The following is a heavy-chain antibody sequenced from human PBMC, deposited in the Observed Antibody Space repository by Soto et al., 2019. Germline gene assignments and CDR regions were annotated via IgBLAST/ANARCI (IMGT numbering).Heavy chain of an antibody. D-gene: IGHD3-22*01. CDR1: GFTFSSYS. V-gene: IGHV3-48*02. CDR2: ISSSSSTI. Sequence: GGSLRLSCAASGFTFSSYSMNWVRQAPGKGLEWVSYISSSSSTIYYADSVKGRFTISRDNAKNSLYLQMNSLRDEDTAVYYCARRIEVRYDTSGYYYRFLDYWGQGTLVTVSS. J-gene: IGHJ4*02. CDR3: ARRIEVRYDTSGYYYRFLDY.